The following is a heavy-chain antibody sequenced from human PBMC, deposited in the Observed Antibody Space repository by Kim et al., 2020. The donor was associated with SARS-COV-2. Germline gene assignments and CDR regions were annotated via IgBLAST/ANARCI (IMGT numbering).Heavy chain of an antibody. D-gene: IGHD2-2*01. J-gene: IGHJ4*02. CDR3: ARESSRRADY. V-gene: IGHV3-23*01. CDR2: T. Sequence: TFTDASVKGRFTISRDKSRNTRFLQLNSLRAEDTALYYCARESSRRADYWGQGTLVTVSS.